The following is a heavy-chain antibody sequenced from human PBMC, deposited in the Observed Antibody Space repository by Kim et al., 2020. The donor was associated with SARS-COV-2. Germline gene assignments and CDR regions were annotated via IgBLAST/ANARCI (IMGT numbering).Heavy chain of an antibody. CDR3: ARVWGGAAYFDY. J-gene: IGHJ4*02. V-gene: IGHV1-46*01. D-gene: IGHD3-16*01. Sequence: SYDQKFQGRVHMTRDTSTSTVYIELSSLRSEDTAVYYCARVWGGAAYFDYWGQGTLVTVSS.